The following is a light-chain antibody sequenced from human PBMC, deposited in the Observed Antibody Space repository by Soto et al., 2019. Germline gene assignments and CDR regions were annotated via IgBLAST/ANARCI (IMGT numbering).Light chain of an antibody. Sequence: DIQMTQSPSSLSASVGDRVTITCRASLDIRNFLAWYQQKPAQVPKLLIYGASTLQSGVPSRFSASGSGTDFTLAISSLQPEDVATYYCQKYDTAPLTFAGGTKVEI. J-gene: IGKJ4*01. CDR2: GAS. V-gene: IGKV1-27*01. CDR1: LDIRNF. CDR3: QKYDTAPLT.